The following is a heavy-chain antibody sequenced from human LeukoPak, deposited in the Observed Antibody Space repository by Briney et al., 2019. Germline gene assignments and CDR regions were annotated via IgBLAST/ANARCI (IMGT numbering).Heavy chain of an antibody. V-gene: IGHV3-23*01. CDR1: GFTFSSYA. CDR3: AKSITMVRGVISI. Sequence: GGSLRLPCAASGFTFSSYAMSWVRQAPGKGLEWVSAISGSGGSTYYADSVKGRFTISRDNSKNTLYLQMNSLRAEDTAVYYCAKSITMVRGVISIWGQGTMVTVSS. D-gene: IGHD3-10*01. J-gene: IGHJ3*02. CDR2: ISGSGGST.